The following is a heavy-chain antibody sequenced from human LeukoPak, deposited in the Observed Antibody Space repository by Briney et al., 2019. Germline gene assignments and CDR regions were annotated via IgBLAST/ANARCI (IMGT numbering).Heavy chain of an antibody. Sequence: TSGGSLRLSCAASGFTFSSYSMNWVRQAPGKGLEWVSSISSSSSYIYYADSVKGRFAISRDNAKNSLYLQMNSLRADDTAVYYCASVLAAQDYFFDYWGQGTLVTVSS. CDR1: GFTFSSYS. CDR2: ISSSSSYI. D-gene: IGHD6-6*01. J-gene: IGHJ4*02. V-gene: IGHV3-21*01. CDR3: ASVLAAQDYFFDY.